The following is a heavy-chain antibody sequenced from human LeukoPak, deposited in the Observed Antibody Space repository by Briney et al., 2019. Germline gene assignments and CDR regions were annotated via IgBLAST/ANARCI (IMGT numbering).Heavy chain of an antibody. D-gene: IGHD3-9*01. V-gene: IGHV1-46*01. CDR1: GYTFTSYY. Sequence: ASVKVSCKASGYTFTSYYMHWVRQAPGQGLEWMGIINPSSGSTSYAQKFQGRVTMTRDTSTSTVYMELSSLRSEDTAVYYCARDGARLRYFDWLQPFDPWGQGTLVTVSS. CDR3: ARDGARLRYFDWLQPFDP. CDR2: INPSSGST. J-gene: IGHJ5*02.